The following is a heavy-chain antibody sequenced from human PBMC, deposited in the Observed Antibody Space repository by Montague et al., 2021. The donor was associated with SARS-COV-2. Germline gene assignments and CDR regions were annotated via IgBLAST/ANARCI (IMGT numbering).Heavy chain of an antibody. D-gene: IGHD3-9*01. V-gene: IGHV1-8*01. CDR1: GYSFTSYD. CDR2: MNPNSGDS. Sequence: SVKVSCKASGYSFTSYDISWVRQATGQGPEWLGWMNPNSGDSGYAQKFQGRVTMTRDTSIRTVYMELSSLRSEDTAVYYCARGRDYDILTGYYYYFDHWGQGTPVTVSS. CDR3: ARGRDYDILTGYYYYFDH. J-gene: IGHJ4*02.